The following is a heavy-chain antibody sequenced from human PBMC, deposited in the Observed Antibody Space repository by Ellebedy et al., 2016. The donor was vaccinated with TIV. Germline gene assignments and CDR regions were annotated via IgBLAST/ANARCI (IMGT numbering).Heavy chain of an antibody. V-gene: IGHV1-46*01. J-gene: IGHJ6*02. D-gene: IGHD6-6*01. Sequence: AASVKVSCKASGFTFSNYYIHWVRQAPGQGLEWMGIINPSGGSTIYAQKFQGRVTLTRDTSTSTVYMELSSLRFEDTAVYHCARESYSSSSGDYYGMDIWGQGTTVTVSS. CDR2: INPSGGST. CDR3: ARESYSSSSGDYYGMDI. CDR1: GFTFSNYY.